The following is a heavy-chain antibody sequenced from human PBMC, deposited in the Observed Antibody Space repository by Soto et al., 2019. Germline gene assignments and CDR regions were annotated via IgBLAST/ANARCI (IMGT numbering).Heavy chain of an antibody. V-gene: IGHV3-30-3*01. Sequence: GGSLRLSCAASGFIFSTYSMHWVRQAPGTGLEGVAVISYDGTNKFYADSVRGLFTISRDNSKTTLYLQMNSLRAEDTAVYYCARAPLVVFPTARGSPYGMDVWGQGTTVTVSS. CDR3: ARAPLVVFPTARGSPYGMDV. CDR2: ISYDGTNK. CDR1: GFIFSTYS. J-gene: IGHJ6*02. D-gene: IGHD2-15*01.